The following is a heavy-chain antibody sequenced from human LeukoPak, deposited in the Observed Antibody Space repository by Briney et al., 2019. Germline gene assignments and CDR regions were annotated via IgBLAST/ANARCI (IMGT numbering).Heavy chain of an antibody. Sequence: GGSLRLSCAASGFTFSSYSMNWVRQAPGKGLEWVSSISSSSSYIYYADSVKGRFTISRDNAKNSLHLQMNSLRAEDTAVYYCARAYYYGSGSPSNEGYYYGMDVWGQGTTVTVSS. CDR1: GFTFSSYS. J-gene: IGHJ6*02. V-gene: IGHV3-21*01. D-gene: IGHD3-10*01. CDR3: ARAYYYGSGSPSNEGYYYGMDV. CDR2: ISSSSSYI.